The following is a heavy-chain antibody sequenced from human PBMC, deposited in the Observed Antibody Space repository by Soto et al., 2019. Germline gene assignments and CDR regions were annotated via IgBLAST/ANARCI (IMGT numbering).Heavy chain of an antibody. CDR2: IYHSGST. Sequence: PSETLSLTCAVSGGSISSSNWWSWVRQPPGKGLEWIGEIYHSGSTNYNPSLKSRVTISVDKSKNQFSLKLSSVTAADTAVYYCARDVYDSSGYSTYWGQGTLVTVSS. D-gene: IGHD3-22*01. J-gene: IGHJ4*02. V-gene: IGHV4-4*02. CDR1: GGSISSSNW. CDR3: ARDVYDSSGYSTY.